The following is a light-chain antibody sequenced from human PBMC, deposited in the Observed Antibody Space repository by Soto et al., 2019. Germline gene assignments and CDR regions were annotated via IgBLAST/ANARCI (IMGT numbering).Light chain of an antibody. CDR3: QQYGSSVT. Sequence: EIVLTQSPGTLSLSPGESATLSCRASQSIRSHYLAWYQQKPGQAPRLLISGAHNRAPGIPDRVSGSESGTDFTLRSSRLEPEDFAVYYCQQYGSSVTFGQGTKVEIK. CDR1: QSIRSHY. V-gene: IGKV3-20*01. CDR2: GAH. J-gene: IGKJ1*01.